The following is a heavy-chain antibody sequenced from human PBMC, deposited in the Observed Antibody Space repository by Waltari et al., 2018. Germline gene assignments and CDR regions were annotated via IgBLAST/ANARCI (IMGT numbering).Heavy chain of an antibody. CDR3: AKDSGYCSGGSCYSDYYYYMDV. Sequence: QVQLVESGGGVVQPGGSLRLSCAASGFTFSSYGMHWVRQAPGKGLEWVAFIRYDGSNKYYADSVKGRFTISRDNSKNTLYLQMNSLRAEDTAVYYCAKDSGYCSGGSCYSDYYYYMDVWGKGTTVTVSS. CDR1: GFTFSSYG. J-gene: IGHJ6*03. D-gene: IGHD2-15*01. V-gene: IGHV3-30*02. CDR2: IRYDGSNK.